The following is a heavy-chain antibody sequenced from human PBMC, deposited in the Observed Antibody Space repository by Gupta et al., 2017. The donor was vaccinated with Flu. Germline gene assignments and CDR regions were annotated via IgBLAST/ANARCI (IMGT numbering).Heavy chain of an antibody. J-gene: IGHJ6*02. CDR1: GFTFSTYG. CDR3: VRGYESGGHYLTDYYHYYGRYV. D-gene: IGHD3-22*01. CDR2: IWYDGSDK. Sequence: QVQLVESGGGVVQPGRSLRLSCAASGFTFSTYGMPWVRQTPGKGPEWVAAIWYDGSDKCYADSVKGRFSISRENSKNTRYLQMNSVRAEDTAMYYGVRGYESGGHYLTDYYHYYGRYVCGQGLTVTVSS. V-gene: IGHV3-33*01.